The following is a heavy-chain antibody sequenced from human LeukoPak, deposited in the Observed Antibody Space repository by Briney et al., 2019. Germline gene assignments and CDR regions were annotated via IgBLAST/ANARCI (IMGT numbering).Heavy chain of an antibody. CDR2: ISSDGSTT. CDR1: GFTFSTYW. CDR3: AKAPTPYGSGSYSPD. D-gene: IGHD3-10*01. Sequence: PAGSLRLSCAASGFTFSTYWMHWVRQAPGKGLVWVSRISSDGSTTSYADSVKGRFTISRDNSKNTLYLQMNSLRPEDTAMFYCAKAPTPYGSGSYSPDWGQGTLVTVSS. J-gene: IGHJ4*02. V-gene: IGHV3-74*01.